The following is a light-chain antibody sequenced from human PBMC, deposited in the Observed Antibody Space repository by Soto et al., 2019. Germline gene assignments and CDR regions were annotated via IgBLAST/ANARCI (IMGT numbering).Light chain of an antibody. CDR3: LQALQSPRT. V-gene: IGKV2-28*01. Sequence: DVVMTQSPLSLPVTPGEPASISCNSSQRLLHSNGFNYLDWYLQRPGQSPQFLIYLGSNRASGRPDRFSGRGSGTDFTLKISRVEADDVGVYYCLQALQSPRTFGQGSKLEIK. CDR2: LGS. J-gene: IGKJ2*01. CDR1: QRLLHSNGFNY.